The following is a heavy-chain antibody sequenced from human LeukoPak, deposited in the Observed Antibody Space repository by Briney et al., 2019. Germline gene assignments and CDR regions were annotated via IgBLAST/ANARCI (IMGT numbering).Heavy chain of an antibody. CDR1: GFTFSSYA. CDR3: ANDIVLMVYAPLFDY. V-gene: IGHV3-23*01. D-gene: IGHD2-8*01. J-gene: IGHJ4*02. CDR2: ISGSGGST. Sequence: PGGSLRLSCAASGFTFSSYAMSWVRQAPGKGLEWVSAISGSGGSTYYADSVKGRFTISRDNSKNTLYLQMNSLRAEDTAVYYCANDIVLMVYAPLFDYWGQGTLVTVSS.